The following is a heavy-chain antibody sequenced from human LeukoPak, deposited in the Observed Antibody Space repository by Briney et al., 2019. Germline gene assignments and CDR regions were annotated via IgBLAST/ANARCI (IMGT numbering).Heavy chain of an antibody. CDR2: LSADNGNT. D-gene: IGHD2-15*01. V-gene: IGHV1-18*01. CDR3: ARDICSGSSCGYGMDV. Sequence: ASVKVSCKASGCTFTSYGISWVRQAGGQGLEWMGWLSADNGNTKYAQKLQGRVIMPPDRSTSTATVAVRDLSAGDRAGYYCARDICSGSSCGYGMDVWGQGTTVTVSS. CDR1: GCTFTSYG. J-gene: IGHJ6*02.